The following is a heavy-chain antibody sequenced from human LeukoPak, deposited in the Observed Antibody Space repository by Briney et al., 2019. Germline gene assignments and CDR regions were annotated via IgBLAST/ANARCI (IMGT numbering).Heavy chain of an antibody. J-gene: IGHJ4*02. V-gene: IGHV1-69*06. Sequence: GASVTVSCKASGGTFSSYAISWVRQAPGQGLEWMGGIIPIFGTANYAQKFQGRVTITADKSTSTAYMELSSLRSEDTAVYYCARDKGYSYGYGYWGQGTLVTVSS. CDR3: ARDKGYSYGYGY. CDR2: IIPIFGTA. CDR1: GGTFSSYA. D-gene: IGHD5-18*01.